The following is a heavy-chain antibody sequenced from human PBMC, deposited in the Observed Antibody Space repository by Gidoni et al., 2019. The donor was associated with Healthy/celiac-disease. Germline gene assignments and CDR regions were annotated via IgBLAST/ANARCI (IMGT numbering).Heavy chain of an antibody. V-gene: IGHV3-30*18. CDR2: ISYDGSNK. J-gene: IGHJ6*03. Sequence: QVQLVESWGGVVQPGRSLRLSCSAYGLPFSSYGMHWVRQAPGKGLEWVAVISYDGSNKYYADSGKGRFTISRDNSKNTLYLQMNSLRAEDTAVYYCAKDGMGFGDYYMDVWGKGTTVTVSS. D-gene: IGHD3-10*01. CDR3: AKDGMGFGDYYMDV. CDR1: GLPFSSYG.